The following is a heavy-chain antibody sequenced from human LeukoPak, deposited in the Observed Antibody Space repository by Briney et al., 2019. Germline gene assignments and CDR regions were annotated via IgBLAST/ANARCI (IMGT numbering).Heavy chain of an antibody. Sequence: GGSLRLSCAASGFTVSSSYMSWVRQAPGKGLEWVAIISYDGSNKYYADSVKGRFTISRDNSKNTLYLQMNSLRAEDTAVYYCATSGRSFDILTGYLDYWGQGTLVTVSS. V-gene: IGHV3-30*03. CDR3: ATSGRSFDILTGYLDY. D-gene: IGHD3-9*01. CDR2: ISYDGSNK. J-gene: IGHJ4*02. CDR1: GFTVSSSY.